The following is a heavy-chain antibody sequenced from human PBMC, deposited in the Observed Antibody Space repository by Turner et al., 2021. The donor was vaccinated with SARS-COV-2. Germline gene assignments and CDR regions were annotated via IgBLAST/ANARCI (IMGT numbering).Heavy chain of an antibody. D-gene: IGHD2-8*01. CDR3: ESLHGAVRVYDHGINV. J-gene: IGHJ6*02. Sequence: LPCWGRGLVTAMEVPSITCTVSGGSISSKSWSWIRQSPGRGLEWIGYFYKIGSIDYNPSLRSRVTISVVTSNNQRHMSLVTDSTSDMAVYDCESLHGAVRVYDHGINVWGQGTAVIVSS. CDR2: FYKIGSI. CDR1: GGSISSKS. V-gene: IGHV4-59*08.